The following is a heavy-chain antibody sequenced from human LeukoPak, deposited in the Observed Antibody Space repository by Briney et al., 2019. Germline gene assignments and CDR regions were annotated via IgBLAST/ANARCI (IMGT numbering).Heavy chain of an antibody. Sequence: SETLSLTCTVSGGSISGYYWSWIRQPPGKGLEWIGYIYYSGSTNYNPSLKSRVTISVDTSKNQFSLKLSSVTAADTALYYCATWCYDSSDDWGQGTLVTVSS. J-gene: IGHJ4*02. CDR1: GGSISGYY. CDR3: ATWCYDSSDD. CDR2: IYYSGST. V-gene: IGHV4-59*08. D-gene: IGHD3-22*01.